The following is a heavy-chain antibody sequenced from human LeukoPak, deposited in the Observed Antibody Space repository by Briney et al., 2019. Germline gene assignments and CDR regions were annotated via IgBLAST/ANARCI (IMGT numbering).Heavy chain of an antibody. J-gene: IGHJ4*02. CDR1: GGSFSGYY. CDR3: ARHRAYGVPPAGY. D-gene: IGHD4-17*01. Sequence: SETLSLTCAVYGGSFSGYYWSWIRQPPGKGLEWIGEINHSGSTNYNPSLKSRVTISVDTSKNQFSLKLSSVTAADTAVYYCARHRAYGVPPAGYWGQGTLVTVSS. V-gene: IGHV4-34*01. CDR2: INHSGST.